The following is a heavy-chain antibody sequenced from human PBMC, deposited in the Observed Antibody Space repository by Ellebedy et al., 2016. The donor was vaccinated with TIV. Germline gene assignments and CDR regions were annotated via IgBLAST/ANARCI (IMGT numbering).Heavy chain of an antibody. CDR3: ARLSSSWSDGWFDP. J-gene: IGHJ5*02. CDR1: GGSISSSSYY. V-gene: IGHV4-39*01. D-gene: IGHD6-13*01. CDR2: IYYSGST. Sequence: SETLSLTCTVSGGSISSSSYYWGWIRQPPGKGLEWIGSIYYSGSTYYNPSLKSRVTMSVDTSKNQFSLKLSSVTAADTAVYYCARLSSSWSDGWFDPWGQGTLVTVSS.